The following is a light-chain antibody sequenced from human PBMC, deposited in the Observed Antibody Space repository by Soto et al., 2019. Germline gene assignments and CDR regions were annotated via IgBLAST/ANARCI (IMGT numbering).Light chain of an antibody. V-gene: IGKV1-12*01. J-gene: IGKJ5*01. CDR2: AES. CDR1: QCIGSW. Sequence: DIEMTQNPSSVSASVGDRVTITCRASQCIGSWLAWYQQKPGKDPKLLTYAESSLQSGVPSRFSASGSGTDFTLTISSLQPEDFATYNSQQANSFPITFGQGRLL. CDR3: QQANSFPIT.